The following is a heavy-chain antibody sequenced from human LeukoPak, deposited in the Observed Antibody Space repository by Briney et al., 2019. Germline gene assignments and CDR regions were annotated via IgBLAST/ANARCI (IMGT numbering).Heavy chain of an antibody. V-gene: IGHV6-1*01. CDR1: GDSVSSNSAA. CDR2: TYYRSKWYN. D-gene: IGHD2-2*01. CDR3: ARHLPGYSNTWTGP. Sequence: SQTLSLTCAISGDSVSSNSAAWNWIRQSPSRGLEWLGRTYYRSKWYNDYAVSVKSRITINPDTSKNQFSLKLRSVTAADTAVYYCARHLPGYSNTWTGPWGQGTPLTVSS. J-gene: IGHJ5*01.